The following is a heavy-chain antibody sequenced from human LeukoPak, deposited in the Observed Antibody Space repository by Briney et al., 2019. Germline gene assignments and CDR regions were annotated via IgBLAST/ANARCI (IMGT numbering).Heavy chain of an antibody. CDR2: IYTSGSA. CDR1: GGSISSGSYY. D-gene: IGHD3-10*01. V-gene: IGHV4-61*02. J-gene: IGHJ3*02. CDR3: ARSEWFMRGAFDI. Sequence: PSETLSLTCTVSGGSISSGSYYWSWIRQPAGKGLEWIGRIYTSGSANYNPSLKSRVTMSLDTSKNQFSLKLSSVTAADTAVYYCARSEWFMRGAFDIWGQGTMVTVSS.